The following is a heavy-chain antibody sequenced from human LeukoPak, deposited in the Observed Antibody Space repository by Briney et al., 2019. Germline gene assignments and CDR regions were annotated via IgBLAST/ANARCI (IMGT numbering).Heavy chain of an antibody. J-gene: IGHJ4*02. CDR2: ISSSSSTI. CDR3: AKGHCTNGICWLD. CDR1: GFTFSSYS. V-gene: IGHV3-48*01. Sequence: GGSLRLSCAASGFTFSSYSMNWVRQAPGKGLEWVSYISSSSSTIYYADSVKGRFTISRDNSKNTLYLQMNSLRAEDTAVFYCAKGHCTNGICWLDWGQGTLVTVSS. D-gene: IGHD2-8*01.